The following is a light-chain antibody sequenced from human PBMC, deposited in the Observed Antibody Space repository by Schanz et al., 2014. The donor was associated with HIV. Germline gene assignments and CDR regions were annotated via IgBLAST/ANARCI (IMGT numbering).Light chain of an antibody. CDR2: QAS. CDR1: QYISRW. J-gene: IGKJ1*01. V-gene: IGKV1-5*03. Sequence: DIQMTQSPSTLSASVGDGVTITCRASQYISRWLAWYQQKPGQAPHLLIYQASTLQTGVSSRFSGSGSGTEFTLTISGLLPDDFATYYCQQYGSYPWTFGQGTKVEVK. CDR3: QQYGSYPWT.